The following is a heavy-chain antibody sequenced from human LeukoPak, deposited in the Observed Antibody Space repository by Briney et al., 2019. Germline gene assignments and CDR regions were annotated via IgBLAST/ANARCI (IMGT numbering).Heavy chain of an antibody. CDR2: INHSGST. Sequence: PSETLSLTCAVYGGSFSGYYWSWIRQPPGKGLEWIGEINHSGSTNYNPSLKSRVTISVDTSKNQFSLKLSSVTAADTAVYYCASRYNWNDGGYWGQGTLVTASS. CDR3: ASRYNWNDGGY. CDR1: GGSFSGYY. V-gene: IGHV4-34*01. J-gene: IGHJ4*02. D-gene: IGHD1-1*01.